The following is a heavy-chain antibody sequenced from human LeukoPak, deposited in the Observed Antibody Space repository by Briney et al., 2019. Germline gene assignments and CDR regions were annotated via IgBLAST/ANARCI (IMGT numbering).Heavy chain of an antibody. CDR3: ARQFSSGWYVDY. V-gene: IGHV5-51*01. CDR1: GYSFSNHW. D-gene: IGHD6-13*01. J-gene: IGHJ4*02. Sequence: GESLKISCKGSGYSFSNHWIGWVRQMPGKGLEWMGIIYPDDSDTRYSPSFQGQVTISADKSISTAYLQWSSLKASDTAMYYCARQFSSGWYVDYWGQGTLVTVSS. CDR2: IYPDDSDT.